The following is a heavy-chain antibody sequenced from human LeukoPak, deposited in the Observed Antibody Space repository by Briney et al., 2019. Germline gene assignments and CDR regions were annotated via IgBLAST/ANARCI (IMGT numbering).Heavy chain of an antibody. CDR3: ARESGVTMVRGVADY. Sequence: PSGTLSLTCGVSGGSISNTNWWSWVRPPPGQGLEWIGEISLTGLTHYNPSLESRVTVSLGKSKNQLSLNLTSVTAADTAVYYCARESGVTMVRGVADYWGQGTLVTVSS. J-gene: IGHJ4*02. CDR2: ISLTGLT. V-gene: IGHV4-4*02. CDR1: GGSISNTNW. D-gene: IGHD3-10*01.